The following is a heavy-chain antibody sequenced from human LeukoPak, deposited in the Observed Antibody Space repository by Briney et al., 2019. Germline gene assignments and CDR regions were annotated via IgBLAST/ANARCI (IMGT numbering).Heavy chain of an antibody. V-gene: IGHV3-7*03. CDR2: IKQDGTEK. CDR1: GFTFRSYW. J-gene: IGHJ4*02. D-gene: IGHD6-13*01. Sequence: GGSLRLSCAGSGFTFRSYWMTWVRQAPGKGLEGVANIKQDGTEKYYVDSVKGRFTISRDNAQNSLYLQVSSLRAEDTAVYYCARPRDSGWSKTWDYWGQGTLVTVSS. CDR3: ARPRDSGWSKTWDY.